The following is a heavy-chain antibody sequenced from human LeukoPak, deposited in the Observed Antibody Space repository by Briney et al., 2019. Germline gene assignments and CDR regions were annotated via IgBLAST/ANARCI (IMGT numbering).Heavy chain of an antibody. J-gene: IGHJ4*02. CDR1: GYTFTGYY. Sequence: GASVKVSCKASGYTFTGYYMHWVRQAPGQGLEWMGWINPNSGGTNYAQKFQGRVTMTRDTSISTAYMELSRLRSDGTAVYYCARVRSWYLVYFDYWGQGTLVTVSS. CDR3: ARVRSWYLVYFDY. CDR2: INPNSGGT. D-gene: IGHD6-13*01. V-gene: IGHV1-2*02.